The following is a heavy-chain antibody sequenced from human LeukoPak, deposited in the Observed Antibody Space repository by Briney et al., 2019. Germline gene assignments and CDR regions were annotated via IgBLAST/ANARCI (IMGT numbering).Heavy chain of an antibody. V-gene: IGHV4-39*01. J-gene: IGHJ3*02. CDR3: ARRIVVVTATKNAFYI. D-gene: IGHD2-21*02. Sequence: SETLSLTCTVSGGSISSSSYYWGWIRPPQGKGLEWNGSIYYSGRTYYNPSLNSCTTISVDTSKNQFSLKLSSVTAADTAVYYCARRIVVVTATKNAFYIWGQGTMVTVSS. CDR1: GGSISSSSYY. CDR2: IYYSGRT.